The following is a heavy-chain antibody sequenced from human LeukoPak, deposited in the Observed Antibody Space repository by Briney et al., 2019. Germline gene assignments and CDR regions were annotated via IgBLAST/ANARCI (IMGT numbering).Heavy chain of an antibody. CDR1: GFTFSSYS. CDR3: ARDRHSSSFYYYGMDV. J-gene: IGHJ6*02. D-gene: IGHD6-6*01. V-gene: IGHV3-21*01. CDR2: ISSSSSYI. Sequence: GGSLRLSCAASGFTFSSYSMNWVRQAPGKGLEWVSSISSSSSYIYYADSAKGRFTISRDNAKNSLYLQINSLRAEDTAVYYCARDRHSSSFYYYGMDVWGQGTTVTVSS.